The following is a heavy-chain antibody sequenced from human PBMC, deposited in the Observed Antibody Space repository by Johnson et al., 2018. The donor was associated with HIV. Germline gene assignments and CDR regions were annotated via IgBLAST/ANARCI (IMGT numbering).Heavy chain of an antibody. CDR1: GFTFSSYA. CDR2: ISYDGSNK. CDR3: ARDYDYVWGSPDAFDI. J-gene: IGHJ3*02. V-gene: IGHV3-30-3*01. Sequence: QVQLVESGGGVVQPGRSLRLSCAASGFTFSSYAMHWVRQAPGKGLEWVAVISYDGSNKYYADSVKGRFTISRDNSKNTLYLQMNSLRAEDTAVYYCARDYDYVWGSPDAFDIWGQGTMVTVSS. D-gene: IGHD3-16*01.